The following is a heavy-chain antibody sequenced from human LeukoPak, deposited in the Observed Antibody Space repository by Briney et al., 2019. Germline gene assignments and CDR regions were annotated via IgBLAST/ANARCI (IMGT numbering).Heavy chain of an antibody. CDR3: ARLSTSRPIGWFDP. V-gene: IGHV4-38-2*01. CDR2: IYHSGST. CDR1: GYSISSGYY. Sequence: PSETLSLTCAVSGYSISSGYYWGWIRQPPGKGLEWIGSIYHSGSTYYSPSLKSRVTISVDTSKNQFSLKLSSVTAADTAVYYCARLSTSRPIGWFDPWGQGTLVTVSS. D-gene: IGHD2-2*01. J-gene: IGHJ5*02.